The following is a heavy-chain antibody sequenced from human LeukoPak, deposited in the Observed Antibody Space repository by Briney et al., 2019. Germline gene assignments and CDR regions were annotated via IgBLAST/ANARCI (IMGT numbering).Heavy chain of an antibody. J-gene: IGHJ6*03. D-gene: IGHD6-25*01. Sequence: ASVKVSCKVSGYTLTELSMHWVRQAPGKGLEWMGGFDPEDGETIYAQKFQGRVTITRNTSISTAYMELSSLRSEDTAVYYCARGGYRRRYYYYYMDVWGKGTTVTVSS. CDR2: FDPEDGET. CDR3: ARGGYRRRYYYYYMDV. CDR1: GYTLTELS. V-gene: IGHV1-24*01.